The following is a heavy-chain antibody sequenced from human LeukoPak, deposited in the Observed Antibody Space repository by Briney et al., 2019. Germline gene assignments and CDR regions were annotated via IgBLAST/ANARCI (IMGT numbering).Heavy chain of an antibody. J-gene: IGHJ4*02. CDR3: ARDGGRGELSLSYFDY. CDR2: ISYDGSNK. Sequence: GGSLRLSCAASGFTFSSYAMHWVRQAPGKGLEWVAVISYDGSNKYYADSVKGRFTISRDNSKNTLYLQMNSLRAEDTAVYYCARDGGRGELSLSYFDYWGQGTLVTVSS. D-gene: IGHD3-16*02. CDR1: GFTFSSYA. V-gene: IGHV3-30*14.